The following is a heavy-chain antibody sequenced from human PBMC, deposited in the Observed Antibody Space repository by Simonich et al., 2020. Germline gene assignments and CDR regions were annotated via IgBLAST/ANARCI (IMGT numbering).Heavy chain of an antibody. Sequence: QVQLVQSGAEVKKPGASVKVSCKASGYTFTGYYMHWVRQAPGQGLEWMGRNNPNRGGTNYAQKFQGRVTMTRDTSISTAYMELSRLRSDDTAVYYCARGTYGFAGTTRPNTENWFDPWGQGTLVTVSS. V-gene: IGHV1-2*06. CDR1: GYTFTGYY. CDR2: NNPNRGGT. CDR3: ARGTYGFAGTTRPNTENWFDP. J-gene: IGHJ5*02. D-gene: IGHD1-7*01.